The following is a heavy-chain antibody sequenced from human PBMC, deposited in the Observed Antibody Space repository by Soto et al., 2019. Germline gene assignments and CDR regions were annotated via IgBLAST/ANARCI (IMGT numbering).Heavy chain of an antibody. CDR2: IYYSGST. Sequence: TLALTCTVSGGSISSGGYYGSWIRQHPGKGLEWIGYIYYSGSTYYNPSLKSRVTISVDTSKNQFSLKLSSVTAADTAVYYCARDLERRSRMTTVTTPSFWFDPWGQGTLVTVSS. V-gene: IGHV4-31*03. CDR3: ARDLERRSRMTTVTTPSFWFDP. D-gene: IGHD4-17*01. J-gene: IGHJ5*02. CDR1: GGSISSGGYY.